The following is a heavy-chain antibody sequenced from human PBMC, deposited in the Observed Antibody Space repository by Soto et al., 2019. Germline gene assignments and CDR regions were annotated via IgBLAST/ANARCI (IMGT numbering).Heavy chain of an antibody. V-gene: IGHV4-59*02. CDR3: ARVPSP. CDR1: GGSVSTYY. CDR2: IYYSGSI. Sequence: SETLSLSWTVSGGSVSTYYWSWVRQPLGKGLEWIGYIYYSGSINYQPSLKSRVTISVDTSKNQASLKVSSVTAADTAVYYCARVPSPGGQGTLVTVSS. J-gene: IGHJ5*02.